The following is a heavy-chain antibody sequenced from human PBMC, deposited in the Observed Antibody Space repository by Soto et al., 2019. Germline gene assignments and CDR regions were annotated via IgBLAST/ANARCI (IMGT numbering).Heavy chain of an antibody. CDR3: ASIPGLDYYSYMDV. CDR1: GFTFSSYA. J-gene: IGHJ6*03. Sequence: EVQLLESGGGLVQPGGSLRLSCAASGFTFSSYAMSWVRQAPGKGLEWVSAISGSGGSTYYADSVKGRFTISRDNSKNTLYLQMNSLRAEDTAVYYCASIPGLDYYSYMDVWGKGTTVTVSS. V-gene: IGHV3-23*01. CDR2: ISGSGGST. D-gene: IGHD2-21*01.